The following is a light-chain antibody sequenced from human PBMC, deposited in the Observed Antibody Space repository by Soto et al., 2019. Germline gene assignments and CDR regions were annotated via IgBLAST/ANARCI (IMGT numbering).Light chain of an antibody. CDR1: QSVSSSY. CDR3: QQYDSSPIT. CDR2: GAS. V-gene: IGKV3-20*01. Sequence: IVMTQYPGTLSLSPGERATRSCRVSQSVSSSYLAWYQQKPGQAPSLLIYGASRRATDIPDRFSGSGSGTDFTLTISRLEPEDFAVYYCQQYDSSPITFGQGTRLEIK. J-gene: IGKJ5*01.